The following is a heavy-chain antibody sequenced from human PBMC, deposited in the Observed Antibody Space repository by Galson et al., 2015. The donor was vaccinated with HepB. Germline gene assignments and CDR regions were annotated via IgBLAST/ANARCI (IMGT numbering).Heavy chain of an antibody. Sequence: SLRLSCAASGFIFSHAYMSWVRQAPGKGLQWVGRIKSKSDGGARDYAAPVKGRFTISRDDSKKTLYLEMNSLKTEDTAVYHCTTDPTDFWSGNTFHVVRFDYWGQGTLVTVSS. D-gene: IGHD3-3*01. V-gene: IGHV3-15*01. J-gene: IGHJ4*02. CDR3: TTDPTDFWSGNTFHVVRFDY. CDR2: IKSKSDGGAR. CDR1: GFIFSHAY.